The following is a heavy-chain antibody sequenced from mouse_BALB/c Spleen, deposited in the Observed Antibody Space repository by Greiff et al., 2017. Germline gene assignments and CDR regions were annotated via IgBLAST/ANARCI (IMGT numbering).Heavy chain of an antibody. CDR1: GYAFSSSW. J-gene: IGHJ1*01. V-gene: IGHV1-82*01. CDR3: ARSGDGVDV. Sequence: VQLQQSGPALVKPGASVKISCKASGYAFSSSWMNWVKQRPGQGLEWIGRIYPGDGDTNYNGKFKGKATLTADKASSTAYMQLSSLTSVDSAVYFCARSGDGVDVWGAGTTVTVSS. CDR2: IYPGDGDT. D-gene: IGHD1-2*01.